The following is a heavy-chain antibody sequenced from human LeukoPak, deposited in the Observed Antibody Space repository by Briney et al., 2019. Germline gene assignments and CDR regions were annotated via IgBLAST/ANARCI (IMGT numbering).Heavy chain of an antibody. V-gene: IGHV3-33*01. J-gene: IGHJ4*02. Sequence: GGSLRLSCVASGFTFNTYGMHWIRQAPGKGLEWVAVIWYDGSQKHYADSVNGRFTISRDDSKNTLFLQMSGLRDDDTAMYYCAGAYSAGWFSYWGQGTPVIVSS. D-gene: IGHD6-19*01. CDR2: IWYDGSQK. CDR3: AGAYSAGWFSY. CDR1: GFTFNTYG.